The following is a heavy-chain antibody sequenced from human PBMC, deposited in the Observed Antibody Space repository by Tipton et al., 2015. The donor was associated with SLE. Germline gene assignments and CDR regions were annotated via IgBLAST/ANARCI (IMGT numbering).Heavy chain of an antibody. CDR1: GYSFSSHW. D-gene: IGHD4-23*01. V-gene: IGHV5-51*03. CDR3: ARRGTAGGPPGGWFDP. CDR2: IYPYDSDA. Sequence: QSGPEVKKPGESLKISCKASGYSFSSHWIGWVRQMPGKGLEWMGIIYPYDSDARYSPSFQGQVTISADTSIDTAYLQWSSLKASDTAIYYCARRGTAGGPPGGWFDPWGQGTLVTVSS. J-gene: IGHJ5*02.